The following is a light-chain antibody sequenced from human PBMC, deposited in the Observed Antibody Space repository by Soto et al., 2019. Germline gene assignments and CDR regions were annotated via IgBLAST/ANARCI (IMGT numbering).Light chain of an antibody. J-gene: IGKJ1*01. CDR3: QEYNTWPWT. CDR1: QSVNSN. CDR2: GAS. Sequence: ETVMAQAPGTLSVSPGEIATLSCSASQSVNSNLAWYQQKLGQAPRVLIYGASTRATGIPDRFSGSGSGTEFILTISSLQSEDFAVYYCQEYNTWPWTFGQGTKVDIK. V-gene: IGKV3-15*01.